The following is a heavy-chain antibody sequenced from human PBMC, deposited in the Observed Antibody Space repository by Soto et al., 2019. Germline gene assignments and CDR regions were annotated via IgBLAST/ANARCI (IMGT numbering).Heavy chain of an antibody. J-gene: IGHJ4*02. D-gene: IGHD6-13*01. CDR1: GFTFSTYW. Sequence: PVGSLRLSCAASGFTFSTYWMSWVRQAPGKGLEWAANIKQDGSEKYYVDSVKGRFTISRDNAKMSLYLQMNSLRAEDTAVYYCASLYSSTWSNYFDYWGQGTLVTVSS. V-gene: IGHV3-7*01. CDR3: ASLYSSTWSNYFDY. CDR2: IKQDGSEK.